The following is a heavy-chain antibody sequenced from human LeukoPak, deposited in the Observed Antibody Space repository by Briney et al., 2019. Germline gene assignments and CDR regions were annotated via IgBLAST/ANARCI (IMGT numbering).Heavy chain of an antibody. Sequence: SETLSLTCTVSGGSISSYYWSWIRQPPGKGLEWIGYIYYSVDYSGSTNYNPSLKSRVTISADTSKNQFSLKLTSVTAADTAVYYCARVGLDSHYYMDVWGKGTTVTVSS. CDR1: GGSISSYY. J-gene: IGHJ6*03. V-gene: IGHV4-59*01. D-gene: IGHD3-16*01. CDR2: IYYSVDYSGST. CDR3: ARVGLDSHYYMDV.